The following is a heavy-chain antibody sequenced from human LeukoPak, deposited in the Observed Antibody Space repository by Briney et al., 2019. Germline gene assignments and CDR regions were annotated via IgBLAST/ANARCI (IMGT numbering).Heavy chain of an antibody. D-gene: IGHD1-1*01. CDR3: AREQPPD. J-gene: IGHJ4*02. Sequence: GGSLRLSCAASGFTVTSSYMTWVRQAPGKGLEWVSVIYSGGNTYYADSVKGRFTISRDNSKNTVRLQMNSLRAEDTAVYYCAREQPPDWGQGTLVTVSS. CDR2: IYSGGNT. CDR1: GFTVTSSY. V-gene: IGHV3-66*01.